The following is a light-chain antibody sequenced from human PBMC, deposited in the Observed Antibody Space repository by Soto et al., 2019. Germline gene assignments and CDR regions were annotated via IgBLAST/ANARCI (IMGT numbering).Light chain of an antibody. CDR3: QQYGSSPIT. J-gene: IGKJ5*01. CDR1: QSVSSN. Sequence: EIVMTQSPATLSVSPGERVTLSCRASQSVSSNLAWYQQKPGQAPRLLIHGASTRAPGFPARFSGSGSGTDFTLTISRLEPEDFAVYYCQQYGSSPITFGQGTRLEI. CDR2: GAS. V-gene: IGKV3-15*01.